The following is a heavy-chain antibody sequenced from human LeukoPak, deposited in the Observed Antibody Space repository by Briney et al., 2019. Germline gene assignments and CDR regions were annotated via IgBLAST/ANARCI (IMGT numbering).Heavy chain of an antibody. Sequence: GGSLRLSCAASGFTFSSYAMSWVRQAPGKGLEWVSAISGSGGSTYYADSVKGRFTISRDNSKNTLYLQMNSLRAEDTAVYYCAKDLHSGSYYTTLEGYWGQGTLVTVSS. CDR2: ISGSGGST. J-gene: IGHJ4*02. V-gene: IGHV3-23*01. CDR3: AKDLHSGSYYTTLEGY. CDR1: GFTFSSYA. D-gene: IGHD1-26*01.